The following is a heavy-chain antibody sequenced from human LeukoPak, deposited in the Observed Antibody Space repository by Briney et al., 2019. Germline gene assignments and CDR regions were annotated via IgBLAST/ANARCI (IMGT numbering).Heavy chain of an antibody. CDR3: AIQLGIGDAFDI. V-gene: IGHV4-39*01. J-gene: IGHJ3*02. CDR1: GGSISSSSYY. Sequence: SETLSLTCTVSGGSISSSSYYWGWLRQPPGKGLEWIGSIYYSGSTYYNPSLKSRVTISVDTSKNQFSLKLSSVTAADTAVYYCAIQLGIGDAFDIWGQGTMVTVSS. D-gene: IGHD7-27*01. CDR2: IYYSGST.